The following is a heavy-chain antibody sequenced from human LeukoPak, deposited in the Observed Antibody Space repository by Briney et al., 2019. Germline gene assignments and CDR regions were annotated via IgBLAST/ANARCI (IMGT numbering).Heavy chain of an antibody. J-gene: IGHJ5*02. Sequence: GESLKISCKGSGYSFISYYISWVRQMPGKGLEWMGRIDPSDSYTNYSPSFQGHVTISADKSISTAHLQWSSLKASDTAMYYCARTSTTSSNWFDPWGQGTLVTVSS. D-gene: IGHD1-14*01. CDR2: IDPSDSYT. CDR1: GYSFISYY. V-gene: IGHV5-10-1*01. CDR3: ARTSTTSSNWFDP.